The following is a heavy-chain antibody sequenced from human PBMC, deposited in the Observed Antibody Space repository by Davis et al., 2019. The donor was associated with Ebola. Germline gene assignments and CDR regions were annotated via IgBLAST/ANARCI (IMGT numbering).Heavy chain of an antibody. CDR2: IYHSGST. CDR1: GGPISSSNW. J-gene: IGHJ6*02. D-gene: IGHD6-6*01. V-gene: IGHV4-4*02. CDR3: ARDPFPGAARPPFYYYYGMDV. Sequence: MPGGSLRLSCAVSGGPISSSNWWSWVRQPPGKGLEWIGEIYHSGSTNYNPSLKSRVTISVDKSKNQFSLKLSSVTAADTAVYYCARDPFPGAARPPFYYYYGMDVWGQGTTVTVSS.